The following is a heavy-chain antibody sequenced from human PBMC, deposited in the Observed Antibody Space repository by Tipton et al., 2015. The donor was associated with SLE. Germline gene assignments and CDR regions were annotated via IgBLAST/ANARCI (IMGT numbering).Heavy chain of an antibody. CDR1: GFTFSSYW. J-gene: IGHJ4*02. D-gene: IGHD7-27*01. Sequence: SLRLSCAASGFTFSSYWMSWVRQAPGKGLEWVANIKQDGSEKYYVDSVKGRFTISRDNAKNSLYLQMNSLRVEDTAVYYCTRTNGAGSFDYWGQGTLVTVSS. V-gene: IGHV3-7*03. CDR2: IKQDGSEK. CDR3: TRTNGAGSFDY.